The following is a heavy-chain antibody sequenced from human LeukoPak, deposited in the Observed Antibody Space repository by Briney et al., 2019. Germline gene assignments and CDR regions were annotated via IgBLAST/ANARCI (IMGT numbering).Heavy chain of an antibody. D-gene: IGHD3-22*01. CDR1: GFTFSSYA. CDR3: AKAGYYYDLKATGDDY. V-gene: IGHV3-23*01. Sequence: GGSLRLSCAASGFTFSSYAMSWVRQAPGKGLEWLSAISGSGGSTYYADSVKGRFTISRDNSKNTLYLQMNSLRAEDTAVYYCAKAGYYYDLKATGDDYWGQGTLVTVSS. J-gene: IGHJ4*02. CDR2: ISGSGGST.